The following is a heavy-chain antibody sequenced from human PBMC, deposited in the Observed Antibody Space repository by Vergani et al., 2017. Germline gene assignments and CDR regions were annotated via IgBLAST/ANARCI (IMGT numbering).Heavy chain of an antibody. CDR2: IYYSGST. J-gene: IGHJ5*02. D-gene: IGHD2-15*01. Sequence: QVQLQESGPGLVKPSQTLSLTCTVSGGSISSYYWSWIRQPPGKGLEWIGYIYYSGSTNYNPSLKSRVTISVATSKNQFSLKLSSVTAADTAVYYCARVWQDPVAYWFDHWGQGTLVTVSS. CDR3: ARVWQDPVAYWFDH. V-gene: IGHV4-59*01. CDR1: GGSISSYY.